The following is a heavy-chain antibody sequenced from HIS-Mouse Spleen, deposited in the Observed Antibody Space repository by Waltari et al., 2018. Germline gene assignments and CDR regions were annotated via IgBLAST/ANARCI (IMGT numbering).Heavy chain of an antibody. Sequence: QVQLVQSGAEVKKPGASVKVSCKASGYTFTSYGISWVRQAPGQGLEWMGWISAYNGNTNYAQKLQGRGTMTTDTSTSTAYMELRSLRSDDTAVYYCARDRNVVVTDRDYYYGMDVWGQGTTVTVSS. J-gene: IGHJ6*02. CDR2: ISAYNGNT. CDR3: ARDRNVVVTDRDYYYGMDV. CDR1: GYTFTSYG. V-gene: IGHV1-18*01. D-gene: IGHD2-21*02.